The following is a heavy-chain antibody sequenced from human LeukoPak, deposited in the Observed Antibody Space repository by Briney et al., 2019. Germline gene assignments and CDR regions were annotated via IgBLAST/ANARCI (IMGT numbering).Heavy chain of an antibody. CDR2: SRCNGIET. D-gene: IGHD4-23*01. CDR1: GFNFSSFG. Sequence: GGSLRLSCAASGFNFSSFGMHWVRQAPGKGLEWVAFSRCNGIETYFADSVKGRFTISRDNSKNTLYLQINSPRGDDSAVYFCARSYGGNFFDYWGQGTLVTVSS. J-gene: IGHJ4*02. CDR3: ARSYGGNFFDY. V-gene: IGHV3-30*02.